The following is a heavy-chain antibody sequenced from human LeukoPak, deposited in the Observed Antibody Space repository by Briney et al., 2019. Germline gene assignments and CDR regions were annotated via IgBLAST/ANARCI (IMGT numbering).Heavy chain of an antibody. J-gene: IGHJ4*02. Sequence: GGSLRLSCAASGFTFRSFWMSWVRQAPGKGLEWVANIKEDGVEKYYVDSVKGRFTISRDNAKNSLFLQMNSLRAEDTAVYYCARGELVPNYWGQGTLVTVSS. V-gene: IGHV3-7*03. CDR3: ARGELVPNY. CDR1: GFTFRSFW. D-gene: IGHD6-6*01. CDR2: IKEDGVEK.